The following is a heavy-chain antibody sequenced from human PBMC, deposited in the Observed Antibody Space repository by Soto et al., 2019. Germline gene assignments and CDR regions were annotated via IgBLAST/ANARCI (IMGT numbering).Heavy chain of an antibody. CDR1: GGTFSSYA. CDR2: IIPIFGTA. CDR3: ARDLGYSYGHGGGNPYYYNAMDV. V-gene: IGHV1-69*06. D-gene: IGHD5-18*01. Sequence: SVKVSCKASGGTFSSYAISWVRQAPGQGLEWMGGIIPIFGTANYAQKFQGRVTITADKSTSTAYMELSSLRSEDTAVYYCARDLGYSYGHGGGNPYYYNAMDVWGQGTTVTVSS. J-gene: IGHJ6*02.